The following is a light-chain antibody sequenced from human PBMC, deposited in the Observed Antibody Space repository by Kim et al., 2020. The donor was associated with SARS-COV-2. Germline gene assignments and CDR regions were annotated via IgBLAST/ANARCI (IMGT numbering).Light chain of an antibody. CDR1: QGISNY. CDR2: GAS. J-gene: IGKJ3*01. CDR3: QKYNSDLFT. V-gene: IGKV1-27*01. Sequence: DIQMTQSPSSLSASVGDRVSITCRASQGISNYLAWYQRRPGKVPKLLIYGASTLQSGVPSRFSGSGSGTDFTLTISSLQPEDVATYFCQKYNSDLFTFGPGTKVDIK.